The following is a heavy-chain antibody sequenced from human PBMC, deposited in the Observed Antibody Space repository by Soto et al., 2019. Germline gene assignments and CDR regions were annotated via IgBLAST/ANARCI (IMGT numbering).Heavy chain of an antibody. CDR1: GYPLSESS. J-gene: IGHJ4*02. V-gene: IGHV1-24*01. Sequence: QVQVVQSGAEVKKPGASVKVSCKVSGYPLSESSIHWVRQTPGKGLEWMGGFDPEDGETIYAQKFQGRVTMTEDTSSDTAYMELSRLRSEDSAVYFCAAGRWLQPNFDYWGQGTLVTVSS. D-gene: IGHD3-10*01. CDR2: FDPEDGET. CDR3: AAGRWLQPNFDY.